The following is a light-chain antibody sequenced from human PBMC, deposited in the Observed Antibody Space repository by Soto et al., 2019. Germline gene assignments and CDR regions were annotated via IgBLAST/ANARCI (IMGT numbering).Light chain of an antibody. CDR2: AAS. Sequence: DIQMTQSPSSLSASVGDRVTVTCRASQSISSYLNWYQQTPGNAPKLLIYAASGLQSGVPSRFSGSGSGTDFTLTISSLQPEDFATYYCQQSTTFGQGTKVDI. CDR3: QQSTT. CDR1: QSISSY. V-gene: IGKV1-39*01. J-gene: IGKJ1*01.